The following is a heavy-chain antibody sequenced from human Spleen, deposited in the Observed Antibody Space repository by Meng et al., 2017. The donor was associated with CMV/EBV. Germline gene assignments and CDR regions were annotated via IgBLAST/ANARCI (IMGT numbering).Heavy chain of an antibody. D-gene: IGHD2-21*02. CDR1: GGSIRRSNL. J-gene: IGHJ4*02. Sequence: QVQLQESGPGLVKPSGTLSLPCAVPGGSIRRSNLWTWVRQVPGKGLEWIGEIYQSGSTNYNPSLKSRVTISVDKFKNQFSLKLGSVTAADTAVYYCARIERRRILKYCGSDCSTTDYWGQGTLVTVSS. CDR2: IYQSGST. V-gene: IGHV4-4*02. CDR3: ARIERRRILKYCGSDCSTTDY.